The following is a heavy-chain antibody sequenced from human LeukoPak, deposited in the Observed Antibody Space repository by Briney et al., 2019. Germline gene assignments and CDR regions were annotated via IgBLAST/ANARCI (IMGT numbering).Heavy chain of an antibody. CDR3: AKHPPYCSSTSCPFDY. V-gene: IGHV3-23*01. J-gene: IGHJ4*02. CDR1: GFTFSSYA. Sequence: GGSLRLSCAASGFTFSSYAMSWVRQAPGKGLEWVSTISGSGGSTYYADSVKGRFTISRDNSKNTLYLQMNSLRAEDTAVYYCAKHPPYCSSTSCPFDYWGQGTLVTVSS. CDR2: ISGSGGST. D-gene: IGHD2-2*01.